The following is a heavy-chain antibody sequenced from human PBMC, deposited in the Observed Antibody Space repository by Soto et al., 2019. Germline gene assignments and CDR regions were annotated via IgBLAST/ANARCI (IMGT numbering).Heavy chain of an antibody. V-gene: IGHV3-30*18. J-gene: IGHJ6*02. CDR3: AKWVYGSGSYFPYYGMDV. CDR1: GFTFSSYG. Sequence: QVQLVESGGGVVQPGRSLRLTCAASGFTFSSYGMHWVRQAPGKGLEWVAVISYDGSNKYYADSVKGRFTISRDNSKNTLYLQMNSLRAEDTAVYYCAKWVYGSGSYFPYYGMDVWGQGTTVTVSS. CDR2: ISYDGSNK. D-gene: IGHD3-10*01.